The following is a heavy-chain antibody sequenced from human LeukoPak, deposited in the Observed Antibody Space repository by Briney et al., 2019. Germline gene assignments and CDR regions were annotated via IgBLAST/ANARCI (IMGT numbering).Heavy chain of an antibody. CDR3: AREWGDGYNNFDY. CDR1: GFPFSSYA. D-gene: IGHD5-24*01. Sequence: PGGSLRLSCAASGFPFSSYAMSWIRKAPGKGLEWVAVISYDGSNKYYADSVKGRFTISRDNSKNTLYLQMNSLRAEDTAVYYCAREWGDGYNNFDYWGQGTLVTVSS. V-gene: IGHV3-30*04. J-gene: IGHJ4*02. CDR2: ISYDGSNK.